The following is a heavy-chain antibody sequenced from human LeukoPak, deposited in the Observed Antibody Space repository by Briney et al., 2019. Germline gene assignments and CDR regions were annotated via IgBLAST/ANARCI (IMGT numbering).Heavy chain of an antibody. D-gene: IGHD4-17*01. Sequence: GGSLRLSCAASGFTFSDYYMSWIRQAPGKGLEWVAYISSDTDTMYYADSVKGRFTISRDNTKNSLYLQMNSLRAEDTAVYNCARENDYGEYAGYFDYWGQGTLVTVSS. CDR3: ARENDYGEYAGYFDY. CDR2: ISSDTDTM. V-gene: IGHV3-11*04. J-gene: IGHJ4*02. CDR1: GFTFSDYY.